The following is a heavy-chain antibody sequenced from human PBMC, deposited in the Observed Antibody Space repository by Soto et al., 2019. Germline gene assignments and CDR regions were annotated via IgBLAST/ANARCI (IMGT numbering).Heavy chain of an antibody. CDR2: IYYSGST. CDR3: ARGQRGNVDNLDY. J-gene: IGHJ4*02. Sequence: SETLSLTCTVSGGSISSGGYYWSWIRQHPGKGLEWIGYIYYSGSTYYNPSLKSRVTISVDTSKNQFSLKLSSVTAADTAVYYCARGQRGNVDNLDYGAQGTRFTVSS. V-gene: IGHV4-31*03. CDR1: GGSISSGGYY. D-gene: IGHD5-12*01.